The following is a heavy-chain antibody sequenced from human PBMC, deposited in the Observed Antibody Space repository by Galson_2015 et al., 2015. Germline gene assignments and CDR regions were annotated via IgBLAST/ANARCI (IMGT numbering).Heavy chain of an antibody. CDR3: ARGVESGSHLGYYYYGMDV. J-gene: IGHJ6*02. V-gene: IGHV3-30-3*01. D-gene: IGHD1-26*01. Sequence: SLRLSCAASGFAFSSYAMHWVRQAPGKGLEWAAVISYDGSNKYYADSVKGRFTISRDNSKNTLYLQMNSLRAEDTAVYYCARGVESGSHLGYYYYGMDVWGQGTTVTVSS. CDR2: ISYDGSNK. CDR1: GFAFSSYA.